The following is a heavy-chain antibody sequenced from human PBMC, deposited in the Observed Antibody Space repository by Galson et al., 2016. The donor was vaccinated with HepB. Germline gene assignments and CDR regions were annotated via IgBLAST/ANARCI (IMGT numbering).Heavy chain of an antibody. Sequence: SETLSLTCTVSGGSITSYYWNWIRQPAGKGLEWIGRIYNTGYTNSNPSLESRVTMSIDPSKNQFFLRLTSVTAADTAVYYCARAWAASGYFSSWGQGTLVTVSS. CDR3: ARAWAASGYFSS. D-gene: IGHD3-9*01. V-gene: IGHV4-4*07. CDR2: IYNTGYT. CDR1: GGSITSYY. J-gene: IGHJ1*01.